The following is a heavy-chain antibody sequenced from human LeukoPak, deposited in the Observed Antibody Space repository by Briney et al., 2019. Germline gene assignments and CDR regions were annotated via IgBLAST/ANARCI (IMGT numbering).Heavy chain of an antibody. V-gene: IGHV3-74*01. CDR3: ARWRQLAPFDY. D-gene: IGHD6-13*01. CDR2: IQTDGSST. Sequence: GGSLRLSCAASGFTFSSYWMHWVRQAPGKGLVWVSRIQTDGSSTNYADSVKGRFTISRDDAKNTLYLQMNSLRAEDTAVYYCARWRQLAPFDYWGQGTLVTVSS. CDR1: GFTFSSYW. J-gene: IGHJ4*02.